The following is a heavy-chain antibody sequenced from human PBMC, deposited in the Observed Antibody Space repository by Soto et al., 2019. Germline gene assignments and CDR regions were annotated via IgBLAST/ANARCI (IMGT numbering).Heavy chain of an antibody. CDR3: ARVWGGAFDI. Sequence: SETLSLTCTVSGGSVSSYYWSWIRQPPGKGLEWIGYIYYSGSTNYNPSLKRRVTISVDTSKNQFSLKLSSVTAADTAVYYCARVWGGAFDIWGQGTMLTVSS. CDR2: IYYSGST. J-gene: IGHJ3*02. CDR1: GGSVSSYY. V-gene: IGHV4-59*02. D-gene: IGHD3-10*01.